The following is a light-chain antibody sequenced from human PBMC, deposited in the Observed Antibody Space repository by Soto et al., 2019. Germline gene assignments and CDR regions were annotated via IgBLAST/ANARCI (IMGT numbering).Light chain of an antibody. CDR1: SSDVGGYIY. CDR2: EVS. CDR3: SSYTSSSTPYYV. V-gene: IGLV2-14*01. Sequence: QSVLTQPASVSGSPGQSITISCTGTSSDVGGYIYVSWYQQHPGKAPKLMIYEVSNRPSGVSNRFSGSKSGNTASLTISGLQAEDEADYYCSSYTSSSTPYYVFGTGTKVTVL. J-gene: IGLJ1*01.